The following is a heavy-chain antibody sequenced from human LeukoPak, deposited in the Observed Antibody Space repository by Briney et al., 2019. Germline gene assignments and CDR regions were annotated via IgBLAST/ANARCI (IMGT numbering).Heavy chain of an antibody. CDR1: GFTFTNYV. CDR3: TRDRGAYNLYDY. D-gene: IGHD1-1*01. Sequence: GGSLRLSCAASGFTFTNYVMNWVRQAPGKGLEWVGFIRSKAYGETADYAASVKGRFTISRDDSKAIAYLQMNSLKTEDTAVYHCTRDRGAYNLYDYWGQGTLVTVSS. J-gene: IGHJ4*02. V-gene: IGHV3-49*04. CDR2: IRSKAYGETA.